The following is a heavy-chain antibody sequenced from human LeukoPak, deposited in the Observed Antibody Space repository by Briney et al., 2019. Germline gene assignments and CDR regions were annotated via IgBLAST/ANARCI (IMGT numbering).Heavy chain of an antibody. V-gene: IGHV3-23*01. CDR2: ISGSGGST. J-gene: IGHJ4*02. CDR3: AKDLIRGAAAYCFDY. CDR1: GFTFNNYV. D-gene: IGHD2-21*01. Sequence: PGGSLRLSCAASGFTFNNYVMSWVRQAPGKGLEWVSAISGSGGSTYYADSVKGRFTISRDNSKNTLHLQMNSLRVEDTAVYYCAKDLIRGAAAYCFDYWGQGTLVTVFS.